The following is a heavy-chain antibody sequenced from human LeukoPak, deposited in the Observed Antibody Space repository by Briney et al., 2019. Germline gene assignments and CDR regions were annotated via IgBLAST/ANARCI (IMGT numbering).Heavy chain of an antibody. CDR2: INPSGGST. D-gene: IGHD4-17*01. CDR3: ARSYGDYES. CDR1: GYTFTTCY. Sequence: ASVKVSCKESGYTFTTCYMHWVRQAPAQGLEWMGMINPSGGSTNYAQKFRGRVTMTRDTSTSTVYMELTSLRSEDTAVYYCARSYGDYESWGQGTLVTVSS. V-gene: IGHV1-46*01. J-gene: IGHJ5*02.